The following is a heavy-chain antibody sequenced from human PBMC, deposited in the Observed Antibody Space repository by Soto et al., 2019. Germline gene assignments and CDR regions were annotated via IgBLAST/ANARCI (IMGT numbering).Heavy chain of an antibody. V-gene: IGHV3-33*01. CDR3: ARAVSSTLVNWFHP. J-gene: IGHJ5*02. D-gene: IGHD3-16*01. Sequence: GGSLRLSCAASGFIFNSHGMHWVRQAPGKGLEWVATIWFDGNRKYHADSVTGRFTISRDNSMNTLFLQMNSLRAEDTAVYYCARAVSSTLVNWFHPWGQGTLVTVSS. CDR1: GFIFNSHG. CDR2: IWFDGNRK.